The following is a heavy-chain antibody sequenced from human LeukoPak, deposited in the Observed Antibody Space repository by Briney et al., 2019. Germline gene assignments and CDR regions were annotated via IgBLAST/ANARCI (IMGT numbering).Heavy chain of an antibody. CDR3: ARVTRACSGGSCYPDY. CDR2: IIPILGIA. V-gene: IGHV1-69*04. J-gene: IGHJ4*02. D-gene: IGHD2-15*01. CDR1: GGTFSSYA. Sequence: ASVKVSCKASGGTFSSYAISWVRQAPGQGLKWMGRIIPILGIANYAQKFQGRVTITADKSTSTAYMELSSLRSEDTAVYYCARVTRACSGGSCYPDYWGQGTLVTVSS.